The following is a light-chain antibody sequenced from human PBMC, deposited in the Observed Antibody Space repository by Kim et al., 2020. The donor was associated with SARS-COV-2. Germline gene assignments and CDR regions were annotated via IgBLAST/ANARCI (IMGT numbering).Light chain of an antibody. CDR1: SLRIYY. J-gene: IGLJ2*01. CDR2: GKN. Sequence: SSELTLDPAVSVALGQTVRITCQGDSLRIYYASWYQQKPGQAPVLVIYGKNNRPSGIPDRFSGSSSGNTASLTITGAQADDESDYYCKSRDSSGNVVFGGGTQLTVL. V-gene: IGLV3-19*01. CDR3: KSRDSSGNVV.